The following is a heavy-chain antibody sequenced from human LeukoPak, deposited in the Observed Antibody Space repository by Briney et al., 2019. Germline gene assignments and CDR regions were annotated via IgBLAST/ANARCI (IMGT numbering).Heavy chain of an antibody. D-gene: IGHD6-19*01. CDR1: GYTFTSYA. CDR2: INAGNGNT. J-gene: IGHJ4*02. Sequence: GASVKVSCKASGYTFTSYAMHWVRQAPGQRLEWMGWINAGNGNTKYSQKFQGRATITRDTSASTAYMELSSLRSEDTAVYYCARSSPYSSGWSFVLYNPGYFDYWGQGTLVTVSS. CDR3: ARSSPYSSGWSFVLYNPGYFDY. V-gene: IGHV1-3*01.